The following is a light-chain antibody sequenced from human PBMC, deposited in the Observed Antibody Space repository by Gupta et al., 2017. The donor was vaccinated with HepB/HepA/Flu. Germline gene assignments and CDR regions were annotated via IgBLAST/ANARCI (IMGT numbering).Light chain of an antibody. CDR2: HAS. V-gene: IGKV3-11*01. Sequence: EIVLTQSPATLSLSPWERATLSCRASQSVSSYLAWYQQKPGQAPRLLIYHASNRATGIPARFSGSGSGTDFTLTISSLEPEDFAVYYCQQRSNWPPLTFGGGTKVEIK. CDR3: QQRSNWPPLT. CDR1: QSVSSY. J-gene: IGKJ4*01.